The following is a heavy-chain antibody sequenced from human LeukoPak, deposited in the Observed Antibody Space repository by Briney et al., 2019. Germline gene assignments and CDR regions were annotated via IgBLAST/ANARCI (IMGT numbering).Heavy chain of an antibody. V-gene: IGHV5-51*01. CDR2: IYPGDSDT. D-gene: IGHD3-10*01. Sequence: GESLKISCKGSGYSFTSYWIGWVRQMPGKGLEWMGIIYPGDSDTRYSPSFQGQVTISADKSISTAYLQWSSLKASDTAMYYCARRAGGYYGGGGSFDPWAQGTLVTVSS. J-gene: IGHJ5*02. CDR3: ARRAGGYYGGGGSFDP. CDR1: GYSFTSYW.